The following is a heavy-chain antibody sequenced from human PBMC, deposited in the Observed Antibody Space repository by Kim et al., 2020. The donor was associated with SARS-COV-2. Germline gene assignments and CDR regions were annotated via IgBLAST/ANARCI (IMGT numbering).Heavy chain of an antibody. V-gene: IGHV3-53*01. D-gene: IGHD6-13*01. CDR3: ARVRNVYSRPGWFDP. CDR1: GFTVSSNY. J-gene: IGHJ5*02. CDR2: IYSGGST. Sequence: GGSLRLSCAASGFTVSSNYMSWVRQAPGKGLEWVSVIYSGGSTYYADSVKGRFTISRDNSKNTLYLQMNSLRAEDTAVYYCARVRNVYSRPGWFDPWGQGTLVTVSS.